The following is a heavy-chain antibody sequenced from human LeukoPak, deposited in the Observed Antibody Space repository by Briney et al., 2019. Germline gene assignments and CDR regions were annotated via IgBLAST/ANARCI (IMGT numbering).Heavy chain of an antibody. D-gene: IGHD3-9*01. J-gene: IGHJ2*01. CDR2: ISHDGTVT. V-gene: IGHV3-74*01. Sequence: PGGSLRLSCAASGFSFTTYVMHWVRQAPGKGLMWVSRISHDGTVTSYADSVKGRFTISRDNAKNTVFLQMNSLSAEDTAVYYCARDVNLNFFDVWGRGTLVTVSS. CDR3: ARDVNLNFFDV. CDR1: GFSFTTYV.